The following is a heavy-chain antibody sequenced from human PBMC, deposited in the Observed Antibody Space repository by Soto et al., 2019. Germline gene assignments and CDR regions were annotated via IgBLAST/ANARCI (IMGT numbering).Heavy chain of an antibody. J-gene: IGHJ4*02. CDR2: IYNDGST. V-gene: IGHV3-66*01. Sequence: GGSQRLSCAVSGFIVSSSDMSWVRQAPGKGLEWVSIIYNDGSTYYADSVKGRFTISRDNSKNTLYLQILSLRAEDTAVYYCARDSYTRYWGQGTLVTVSS. CDR1: GFIVSSSD. CDR3: ARDSYTRY. D-gene: IGHD4-4*01.